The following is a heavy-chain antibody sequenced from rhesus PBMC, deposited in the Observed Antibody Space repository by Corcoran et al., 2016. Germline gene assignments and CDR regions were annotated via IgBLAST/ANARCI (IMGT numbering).Heavy chain of an antibody. J-gene: IGHJ4*01. CDR1: GFSLSTSGMG. CDR3: ARRLYTSGWSYFDY. CDR2: IYWADDK. D-gene: IGHD6S26*01. Sequence: QVTLKESGPALVKPTQTLTLTCTFSGFSLSTSGMGVGWIRQPSRKTLEWLAHIYWADDKRYSTSLKSRLTISKDTSKNQVVLTMTNMDPVDTATYYCARRLYTSGWSYFDYWGQGVLVTVSS. V-gene: IGHV2-1*01.